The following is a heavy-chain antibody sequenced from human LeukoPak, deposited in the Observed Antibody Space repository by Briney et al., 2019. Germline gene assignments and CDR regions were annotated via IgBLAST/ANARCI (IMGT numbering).Heavy chain of an antibody. V-gene: IGHV3-30*02. CDR3: AKEEDGGRITMIVVVIGDAFDI. CDR2: IRYDGSNK. CDR1: GFTFSSYG. Sequence: GGSLRLSCAASGFTFSSYGMHWVRQAPGKGLEWVAFIRYDGSNKYYADSVKGRFTISRDNSKNTLYLQMNSLRAEDTAVYYCAKEEDGGRITMIVVVIGDAFDIWGQGTMVTVSS. J-gene: IGHJ3*02. D-gene: IGHD3-22*01.